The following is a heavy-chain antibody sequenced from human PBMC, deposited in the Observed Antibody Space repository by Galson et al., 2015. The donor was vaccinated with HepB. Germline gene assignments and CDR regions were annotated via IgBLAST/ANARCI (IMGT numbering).Heavy chain of an antibody. CDR1: GFTFSDYS. CDR2: INTSGNTI. CDR3: ARDLWFRDDYYYYYMDV. J-gene: IGHJ6*03. Sequence: SLRLSCAASGFTFSDYSMSWIRQTPGKGLEWVSSINTSGNTIYYADSVKGRFTISRDNAKNSLYPQMNSLRAEDTAVYYCARDLWFRDDYYYYYMDVWGKGTTVTVSS. V-gene: IGHV3-11*01. D-gene: IGHD3-10*01.